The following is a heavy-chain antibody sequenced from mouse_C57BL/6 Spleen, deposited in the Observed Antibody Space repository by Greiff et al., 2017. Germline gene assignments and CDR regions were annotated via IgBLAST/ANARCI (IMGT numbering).Heavy chain of an antibody. Sequence: EVMLVESGGGLVKPGGSLKLSCAASGFTFSDYGMHWVRQAPEQGLEWVAYISSGSSTIYYADTVKGRFTISRDNAKNTLFLQMTSLRSEDTAMYYCAKAAYGYYAMDYWGQGTSVTVSS. J-gene: IGHJ4*01. CDR3: AKAAYGYYAMDY. CDR2: ISSGSSTI. CDR1: GFTFSDYG. D-gene: IGHD6-5*01. V-gene: IGHV5-17*01.